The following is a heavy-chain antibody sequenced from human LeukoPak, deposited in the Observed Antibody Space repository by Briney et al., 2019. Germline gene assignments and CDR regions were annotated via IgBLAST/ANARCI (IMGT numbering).Heavy chain of an antibody. V-gene: IGHV1-69*04. Sequence: AVKVSCKTSGGTFSTSAITWVRQAPGQGLEWMGRIIPVLNITTYAQRFQGRVTITADTSTSTVYMELSSLRSEETAVYYCARDQGLTAPPPYGLDVWGQGTTVIVS. D-gene: IGHD5-18*01. CDR2: IIPVLNIT. CDR3: ARDQGLTAPPPYGLDV. J-gene: IGHJ6*02. CDR1: GGTFSTSA.